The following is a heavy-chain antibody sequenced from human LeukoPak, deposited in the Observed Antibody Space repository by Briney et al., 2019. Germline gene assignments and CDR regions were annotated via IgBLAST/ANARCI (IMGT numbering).Heavy chain of an antibody. D-gene: IGHD1-26*01. V-gene: IGHV1-2*02. CDR2: INPNSGGT. Sequence: ASVKVSCKASGYTFTGYYMHWVRQAPGQGLEWMGWINPNSGGTNYAQKFQGRVTMTRDTSISTAYMELSRLRSDDTAAYYCARDRYSGSYSDYWGQGTLVTVSS. CDR3: ARDRYSGSYSDY. J-gene: IGHJ4*02. CDR1: GYTFTGYY.